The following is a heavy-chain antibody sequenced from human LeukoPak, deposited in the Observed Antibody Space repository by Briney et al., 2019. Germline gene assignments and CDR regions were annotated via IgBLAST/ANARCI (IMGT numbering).Heavy chain of an antibody. CDR1: GYTFTSYG. CDR3: ARAPRIRGVLVGDTTPFDY. J-gene: IGHJ4*02. Sequence: ASVKVSCKASGYTFTSYGISWVRQAPGQGLEWMGWISAYNGNTNYAQKLQGRVTMTTDTSTSTAYMELRSLRSDDTAVYYCARAPRIRGVLVGDTTPFDYWGQGTLVTVSS. V-gene: IGHV1-18*01. CDR2: ISAYNGNT. D-gene: IGHD1-26*01.